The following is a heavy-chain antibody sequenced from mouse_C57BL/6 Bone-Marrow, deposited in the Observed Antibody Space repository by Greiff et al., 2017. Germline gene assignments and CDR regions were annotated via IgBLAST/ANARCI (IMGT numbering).Heavy chain of an antibody. CDR2: IYPGSGST. Sequence: VQLQQPGAELMKPGASVKMSCKASGYTFTSYWITWVKQRPGQGLEWIGDIYPGSGSTNYNEKLKSKATLTVDTSSSTAYMQLSSLMSEDSAVYYCARVHYGSSYGYFDVGGTGTTVTVSS. V-gene: IGHV1-55*01. CDR1: GYTFTSYW. D-gene: IGHD1-1*01. J-gene: IGHJ1*03. CDR3: ARVHYGSSYGYFDV.